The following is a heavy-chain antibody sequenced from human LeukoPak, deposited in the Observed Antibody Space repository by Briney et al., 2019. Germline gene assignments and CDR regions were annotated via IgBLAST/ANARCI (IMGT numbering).Heavy chain of an antibody. CDR3: ARDVRILDGFDI. V-gene: IGHV3-30-3*01. D-gene: IGHD2-15*01. CDR2: ISYDGSNQ. CDR1: GFSFSSYA. Sequence: GGSLRLSCAASGFSFSSYAMHWVRQAPGKGLEWVAIISYDGSNQYYAGSVEGRFTISRDISNNTLYLHMDSLRTEDSAVYYCARDVRILDGFDIWDQGTVVTVSS. J-gene: IGHJ3*02.